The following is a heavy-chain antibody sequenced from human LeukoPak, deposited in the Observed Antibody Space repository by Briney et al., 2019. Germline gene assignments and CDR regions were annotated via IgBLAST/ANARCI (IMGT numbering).Heavy chain of an antibody. CDR2: INPNSGDT. V-gene: IGHV1-2*02. J-gene: IGHJ4*02. CDR3: ARETEMSASLDY. CDR1: GYIFSVFY. Sequence: ASVKVSCKASGYIFSVFYMHWVRQAPGQGPEWKGWINPNSGDTKYAQKFQGRVTMTRDTSISTAYMELTRLSSDDTALYYCARETEMSASLDYWGQGSLVTVSS. D-gene: IGHD5-24*01.